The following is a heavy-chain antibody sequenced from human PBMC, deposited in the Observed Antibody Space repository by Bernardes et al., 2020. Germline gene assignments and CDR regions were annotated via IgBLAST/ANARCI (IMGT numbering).Heavy chain of an antibody. Sequence: SETLSLTCTVSGGSISSYYWSWIRQPPGKGLEWIGYIYYSGSTNYNPSLKSRVTISVDTSKNQFSLKLSSVTAADTAVYYCARALYSSNWFSVDSWGQGTLVTVSS. CDR1: GGSISSYY. J-gene: IGHJ4*02. CDR2: IYYSGST. V-gene: IGHV4-59*01. CDR3: ARALYSSNWFSVDS. D-gene: IGHD6-13*01.